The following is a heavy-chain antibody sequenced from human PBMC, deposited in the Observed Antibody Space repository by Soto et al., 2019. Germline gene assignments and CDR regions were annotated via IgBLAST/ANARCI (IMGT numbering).Heavy chain of an antibody. Sequence: EVQLVESGGGLVQPGGSLRLSCAASGFAFSSYWMQWVRQPPGKGPVWVSRISSDGRNTTYADPVKGRFTISRDNAKKTLHLQITSLTDDDTAVYYCIKASAVTGVGAYRWGQGTLVTVSS. J-gene: IGHJ5*02. CDR1: GFAFSSYW. D-gene: IGHD6-19*01. V-gene: IGHV3-74*03. CDR3: IKASAVTGVGAYR. CDR2: ISSDGRNT.